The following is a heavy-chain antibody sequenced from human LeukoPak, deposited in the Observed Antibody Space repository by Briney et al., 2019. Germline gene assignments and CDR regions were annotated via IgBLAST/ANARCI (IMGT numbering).Heavy chain of an antibody. V-gene: IGHV4-34*01. CDR1: GGSISSYY. D-gene: IGHD3-22*01. J-gene: IGHJ4*02. CDR2: INHSGST. CDR3: ARGHNSSGANFDY. Sequence: SETLSLTCTVSGGSISSYYWSWIRQPPGKGLEWIGEINHSGSTNYNPSLKSRVTISVDTSKNQFSLKLSSVTAADTAVYYCARGHNSSGANFDYWGQGTLVTVSS.